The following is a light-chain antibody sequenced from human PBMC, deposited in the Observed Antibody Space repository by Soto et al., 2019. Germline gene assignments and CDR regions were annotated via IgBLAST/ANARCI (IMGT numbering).Light chain of an antibody. CDR2: KAS. V-gene: IGKV1-5*03. CDR3: QQYNSSPT. Sequence: DIQMTQSPSTLSASVGDRVTITCRASQSISSWLAWYQQKPGKAPKLLIYKASSLESGVPSRFSGSGSGTEFTLTISSLQPDDFATYYCQQYNSSPTFGQGTTVAIK. CDR1: QSISSW. J-gene: IGKJ1*01.